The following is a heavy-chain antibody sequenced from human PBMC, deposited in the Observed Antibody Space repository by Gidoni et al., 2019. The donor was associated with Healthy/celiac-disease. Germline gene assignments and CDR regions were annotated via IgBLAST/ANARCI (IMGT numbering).Heavy chain of an antibody. CDR3: AKDPDYYGSGSPFDY. V-gene: IGHV3-23*01. J-gene: IGHJ4*02. CDR2: ISGSGGST. CDR1: GFTFRSYA. D-gene: IGHD3-10*01. Sequence: EVQLLESGGGLVQPGGSLRLSCAASGFTFRSYAMSWVRQAPGKGLEWVSAISGSGGSTYYADSVKGRFTISRDNSKNTLYLQMNSLRAEDTAVYYCAKDPDYYGSGSPFDYWGQGTLVTVSS.